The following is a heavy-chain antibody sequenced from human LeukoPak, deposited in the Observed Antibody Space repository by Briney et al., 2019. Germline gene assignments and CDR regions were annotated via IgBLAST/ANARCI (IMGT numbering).Heavy chain of an antibody. CDR3: ARDFSSFCGMDV. V-gene: IGHV3-33*01. CDR1: GFTFSSYG. Sequence: GRSLRLSCAASGFTFSSYGMHWVRQAPGKGLEWVAVIWYDGSNKYYADSVKGRFTISRDNSKNTLYLQMNSLRAEDTAVYYCARDFSSFCGMDVWGQGTTVTVSS. CDR2: IWYDGSNK. J-gene: IGHJ6*02. D-gene: IGHD2/OR15-2a*01.